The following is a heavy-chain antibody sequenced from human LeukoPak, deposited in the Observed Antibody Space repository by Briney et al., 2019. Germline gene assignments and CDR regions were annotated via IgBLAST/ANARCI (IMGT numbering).Heavy chain of an antibody. V-gene: IGHV3-43*01. Sequence: GGSLRLSCAASGFTFDDYTMHWVRQPPGQGLEWVSLISWDGGSAYYADSVKGRFTISRDNSKNSLYLQMNSLRTEDTALFYCAKGRLGAGGPYYFDYWGQGTLVTVSS. CDR1: GFTFDDYT. J-gene: IGHJ4*02. CDR3: AKGRLGAGGPYYFDY. CDR2: ISWDGGSA. D-gene: IGHD5-12*01.